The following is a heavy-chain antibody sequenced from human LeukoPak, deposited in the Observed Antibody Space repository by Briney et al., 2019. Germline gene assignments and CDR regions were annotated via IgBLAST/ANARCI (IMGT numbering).Heavy chain of an antibody. V-gene: IGHV3-48*03. J-gene: IGHJ6*04. CDR2: ISSSGSTI. D-gene: IGHD3-10*02. CDR1: GFIFNKYW. CDR3: AELGITMIGGV. Sequence: GGSLRLSCAASGFIFNKYWMSWVRQAPGKGLEWVSYISSSGSTIYYADSVKGRFTISRDNAKNSLYLQMNSLRAEDTAVYYCAELGITMIGGVWGKGTTVTISS.